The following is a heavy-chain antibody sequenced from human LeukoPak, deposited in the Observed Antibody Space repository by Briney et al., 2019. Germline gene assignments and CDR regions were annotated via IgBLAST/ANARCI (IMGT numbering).Heavy chain of an antibody. J-gene: IGHJ4*02. CDR1: GGSISSYY. CDR2: IYHSGST. V-gene: IGHV4-59*08. Sequence: KPSETLSLTCTVSGGSISSYYWSWIRQPPGKGLEWIGSIYHSGSTYYNPSLKSRVTISVDTSKNQFSLKLSSVTAADTAVYYCARRWLGLSGYDHFDYWGQGTLVTVSS. CDR3: ARRWLGLSGYDHFDY. D-gene: IGHD5-12*01.